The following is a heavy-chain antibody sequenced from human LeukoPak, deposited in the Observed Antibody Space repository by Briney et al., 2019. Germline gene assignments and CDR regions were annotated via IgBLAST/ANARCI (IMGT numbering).Heavy chain of an antibody. J-gene: IGHJ4*02. CDR3: AKEAYRVGRPLFDY. V-gene: IGHV3-23*01. D-gene: IGHD1-26*01. CDR1: GVIFSSYA. Sequence: GGSLRLSCAASGVIFSSYAMSWVRQTPEKGLEWVSGIGAGDTGTYYADSVKGRFIMSRDISKNTLYLEMNSLRVEDTAVYYCAKEAYRVGRPLFDYWGQGTLVTVSS. CDR2: IGAGDTGT.